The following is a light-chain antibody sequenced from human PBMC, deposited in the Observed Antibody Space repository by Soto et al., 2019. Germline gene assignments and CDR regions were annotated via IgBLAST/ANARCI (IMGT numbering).Light chain of an antibody. J-gene: IGKJ2*01. V-gene: IGKV3-20*01. CDR1: QSITSNF. Sequence: EIVLTQSPGTLSLSPGERATLSCRASQSITSNFLAWYQQKPGQAPRLLIYGASTRAAGVPDRFSGSGSGTDFSLTITRLEPEDFAVYYCQLYGRSPLAYTFGQGAKLGVK. CDR2: GAS. CDR3: QLYGRSPLAYT.